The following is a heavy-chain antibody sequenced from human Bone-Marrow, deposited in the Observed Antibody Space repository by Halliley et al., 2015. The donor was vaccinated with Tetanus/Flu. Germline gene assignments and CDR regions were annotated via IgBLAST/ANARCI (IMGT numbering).Heavy chain of an antibody. CDR2: IYHSGIS. CDR3: ARGRPYSNSPDWFDP. D-gene: IGHD4-4*01. V-gene: IGHV4-30-2*01. J-gene: IGHJ5*02. Sequence: WIGYIYHSGISFSTPSLKIRVTISVDRSKTQFSLKLTSVTAADPAVYYCARGRPYSNSPDWFDPWGQGTLVTVSS.